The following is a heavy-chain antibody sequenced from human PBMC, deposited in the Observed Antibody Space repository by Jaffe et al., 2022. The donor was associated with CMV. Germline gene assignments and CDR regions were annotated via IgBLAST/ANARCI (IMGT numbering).Heavy chain of an antibody. CDR3: ARLHYDFWSGYYGYYYYMDV. D-gene: IGHD3-3*01. CDR1: GYSFTSYW. V-gene: IGHV5-51*01. CDR2: IYPGDSDT. J-gene: IGHJ6*03. Sequence: EVQLVQSGAEVKKPGESLKISCKGSGYSFTSYWIGWVRQMPGKGLEWMGIIYPGDSDTRYSPSFQGQVTISADKSISTAYLQWSSLKASDTAMYYCARLHYDFWSGYYGYYYYMDVWGKGTTVTVSS.